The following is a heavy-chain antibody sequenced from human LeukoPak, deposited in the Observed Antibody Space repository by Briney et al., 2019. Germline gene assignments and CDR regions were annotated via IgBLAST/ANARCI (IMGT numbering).Heavy chain of an antibody. V-gene: IGHV1-69*13. D-gene: IGHD3-22*01. CDR3: ARDAQTTMIESLDAFDI. J-gene: IGHJ3*02. CDR1: GGTFSSDG. Sequence: SVKVSCKVSGGTFSSDGLSWVRHAPGQGLEWMGGLIPMLGTANYAQKFQGRLTISADESTRTAYMELTSLTSEDSALYYCARDAQTTMIESLDAFDISGQGTMVTVSS. CDR2: LIPMLGTA.